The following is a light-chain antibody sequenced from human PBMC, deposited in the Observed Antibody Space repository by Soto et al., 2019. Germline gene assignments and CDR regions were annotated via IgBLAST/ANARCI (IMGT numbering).Light chain of an antibody. CDR1: QSVINF. CDR2: DVS. CDR3: QQRRNWPLT. Sequence: EVVLTQSPATLSLSPGERATLSCRATQSVINFLAWYQQKPGQAPRLLIYDVSNRATGIPARFSGSGSGTDFTLTISSLGPEDFAVYFCQQRRNWPLTFGGGTKVEIK. J-gene: IGKJ4*01. V-gene: IGKV3-11*01.